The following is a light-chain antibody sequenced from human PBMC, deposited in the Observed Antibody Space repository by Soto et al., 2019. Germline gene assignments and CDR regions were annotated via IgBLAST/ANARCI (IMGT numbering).Light chain of an antibody. CDR1: QSVSSN. J-gene: IGKJ1*01. CDR2: GAS. V-gene: IGKV3-15*01. Sequence: EIVMTQSPVTLSVSPGERATLSCRASQSVSSNLAWYQQKPGQAPRLLIYGASTRATGVPARFSGSGSGTVFTLTISSLQSEDFAVYYCQHYNNWPPWTSGQGTKVEIK. CDR3: QHYNNWPPWT.